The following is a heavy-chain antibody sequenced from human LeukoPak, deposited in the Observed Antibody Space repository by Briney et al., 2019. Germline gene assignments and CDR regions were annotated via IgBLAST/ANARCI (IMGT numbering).Heavy chain of an antibody. Sequence: ASVKVSCKASGYTFTSYGISWVRQAPGQGLEWMGWISAYNGNTSYAQKLQGRVTMTTDTSTSTAYMELRSLRSDDTAVYYCAREEGIAAAWYGSYFDYWGQGTLVTVSS. CDR1: GYTFTSYG. V-gene: IGHV1-18*01. J-gene: IGHJ4*02. CDR2: ISAYNGNT. CDR3: AREEGIAAAWYGSYFDY. D-gene: IGHD6-13*01.